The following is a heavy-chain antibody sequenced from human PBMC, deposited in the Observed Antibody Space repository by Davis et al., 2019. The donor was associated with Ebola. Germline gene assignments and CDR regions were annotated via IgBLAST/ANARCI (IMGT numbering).Heavy chain of an antibody. CDR2: ISSSGTTI. V-gene: IGHV3-48*04. D-gene: IGHD3-16*01. CDR3: ARDVGEVFQFFYMDV. Sequence: PGGSLRLFCAASGFIFRNYWMNWVRLAPGKGLEWLSHISSSGTTISYVDSVKGRFTISRDNAKKRLYLQMNSLGAEDTAVYYCARDVGEVFQFFYMDVWGKGTTVTVSS. J-gene: IGHJ6*03. CDR1: GFIFRNYW.